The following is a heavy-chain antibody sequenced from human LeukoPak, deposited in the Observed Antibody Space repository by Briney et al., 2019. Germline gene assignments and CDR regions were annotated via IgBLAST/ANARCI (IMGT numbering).Heavy chain of an antibody. D-gene: IGHD6-19*01. CDR2: ISGSGGST. J-gene: IGHJ6*02. Sequence: HPGGSLRLSCAASGFTFSSYAMSWVRQAPGKGLEWVSAISGSGGSTYYADSVKGRFTISRDNSKNTLYLQMNSLRAEDTAVYYCARDPSSGWYFFSTAHYGMDVWGQGTTVTVSS. CDR3: ARDPSSGWYFFSTAHYGMDV. CDR1: GFTFSSYA. V-gene: IGHV3-23*01.